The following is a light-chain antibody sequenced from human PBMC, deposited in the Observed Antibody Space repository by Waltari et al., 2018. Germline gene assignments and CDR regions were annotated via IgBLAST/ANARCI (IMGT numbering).Light chain of an antibody. CDR3: AAWDDSLRGPV. Sequence: QSVLTQAPSASGTPGQRVTIPCSGSSSNLGRNFVFWYQLLPGMAPKLLIFRNNQRPAGVPDRFSGSKSGTSASLAISGLRSEDEADYSCAAWDDSLRGPVFGTGTKLTVL. CDR1: SSNLGRNF. V-gene: IGLV1-47*01. J-gene: IGLJ3*02. CDR2: RNN.